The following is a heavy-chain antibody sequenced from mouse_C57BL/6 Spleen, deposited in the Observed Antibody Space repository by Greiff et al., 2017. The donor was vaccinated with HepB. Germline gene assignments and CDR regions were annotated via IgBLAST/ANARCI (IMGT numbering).Heavy chain of an antibody. V-gene: IGHV1-64*01. D-gene: IGHD1-1*01. CDR2: IHPNSGST. CDR3: AREGITTVVPYAMDY. J-gene: IGHJ4*01. CDR1: GYTFTSYW. Sequence: VQLQQPGAELVKPGASVKLSCKASGYTFTSYWMHWVKQRPGQGLEWIGMIHPNSGSTNYNEKFKSKATLTVDKSSSTAYMQLSSLTSEDSAVYYGAREGITTVVPYAMDYWGQGTSVTVSS.